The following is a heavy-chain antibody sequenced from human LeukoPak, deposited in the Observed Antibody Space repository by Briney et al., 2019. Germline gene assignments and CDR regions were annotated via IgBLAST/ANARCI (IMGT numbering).Heavy chain of an antibody. CDR3: ARDYDFWSGPHIRGAYGMDV. CDR2: IYYSGST. V-gene: IGHV4-31*03. Sequence: PSETLSLTCTVSGGSISSGGYYWSWIHQHPGKGLEWIGCIYYSGSTYYNPSLKSRLTISVDTSKKQFSLKLNSVTAADTAVYYCARDYDFWSGPHIRGAYGMDVWGQGTTVTVSS. J-gene: IGHJ6*02. D-gene: IGHD3-3*01. CDR1: GGSISSGGYY.